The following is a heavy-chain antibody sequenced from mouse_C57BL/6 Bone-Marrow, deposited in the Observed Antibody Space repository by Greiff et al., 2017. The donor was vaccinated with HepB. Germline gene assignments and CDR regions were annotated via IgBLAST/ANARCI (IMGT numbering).Heavy chain of an antibody. CDR2: INPSNGGT. CDR1: GYTFTSYW. Sequence: QVQLQQPGTELVKPGASVKLSCKASGYTFTSYWMHWVKQRTGQGLEWIGNINPSNGGTNYNEKFKSKATLTVDKSSSTAYMQLSSLTSEDSAVYYCARWGLLQAYFDYWGQGTTLTVSS. CDR3: ARWGLLQAYFDY. V-gene: IGHV1-53*01. D-gene: IGHD1-1*01. J-gene: IGHJ2*01.